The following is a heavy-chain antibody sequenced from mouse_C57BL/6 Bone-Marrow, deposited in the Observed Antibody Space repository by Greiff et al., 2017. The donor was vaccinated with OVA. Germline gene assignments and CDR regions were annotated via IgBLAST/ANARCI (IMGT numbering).Heavy chain of an antibody. Sequence: EVQLQQSGTVLARPGASVKMSCKTSGYTFTSYWMHWVKQRPGQGLEWIGAIYPGNSDTSYNQKFKGKAKLTAVTSASTAYMELSSLTKEDSAVYYGIYDGLSWFAYWGQGTLVTVSA. CDR1: GYTFTSYW. CDR2: IYPGNSDT. CDR3: IYDGLSWFAY. V-gene: IGHV1-5*01. D-gene: IGHD2-3*01. J-gene: IGHJ3*01.